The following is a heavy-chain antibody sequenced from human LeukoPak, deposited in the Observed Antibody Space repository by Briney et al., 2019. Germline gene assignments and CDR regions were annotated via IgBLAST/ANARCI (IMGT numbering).Heavy chain of an antibody. CDR1: GFTFSNYA. Sequence: GGSLRLSCAASGFTFSNYAMSWVRQAPGKGLEWVSTISGSGYSTYYADSVKGRFTISSDNSKNTLYLQMNSLRAEDTAVYYCARDPENCGGDCDLFDYWGQGTLVTVSS. V-gene: IGHV3-23*01. J-gene: IGHJ4*02. D-gene: IGHD2-21*02. CDR3: ARDPENCGGDCDLFDY. CDR2: ISGSGYST.